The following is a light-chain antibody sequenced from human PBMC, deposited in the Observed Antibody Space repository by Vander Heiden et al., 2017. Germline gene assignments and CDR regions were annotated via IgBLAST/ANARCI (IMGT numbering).Light chain of an antibody. CDR3: MQGSHWPLT. CDR2: RVS. CDR1: QSLVNSDGNTY. V-gene: IGKV2-30*01. J-gene: IGKJ4*01. Sequence: VVMTQSPLSLPVTLGQAAAISCRSSQSLVNSDGNTYLSWFQQRPGQSPRRLIDRVSNRDSGVPDRISGSGSGTDFTLKISRVEAEDVGVYFCMQGSHWPLTFGGGTRVEIK.